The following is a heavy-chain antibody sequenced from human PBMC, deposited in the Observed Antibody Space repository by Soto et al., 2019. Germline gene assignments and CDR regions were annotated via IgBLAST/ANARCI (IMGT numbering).Heavy chain of an antibody. CDR2: ITTTGGST. J-gene: IGHJ4*02. D-gene: IGHD6-13*01. CDR1: GFIFSNYG. V-gene: IGHV3-23*01. Sequence: EVQLLESGGGLVQPGGSLRLSCAASGFIFSNYGMNWVRLAPGEGLEWVSTITTTGGSTFYADSVRGRFTISRDNSKNTLDLQMNSLRVDGTAIYYCVSSWAYWGRGVVVTVSS. CDR3: VSSWAY.